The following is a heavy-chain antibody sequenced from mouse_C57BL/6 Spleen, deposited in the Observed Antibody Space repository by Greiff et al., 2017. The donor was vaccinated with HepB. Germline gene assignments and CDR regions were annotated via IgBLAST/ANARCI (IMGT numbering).Heavy chain of an antibody. CDR1: GYSFTGYF. Sequence: VQLQQSGPELVKPGDSVKISCKASGYSFTGYFMNWVMQSHGKSLEWIGRINPYNGDTFYNQKFKGKATLTVDKSSSTAHMELRSLTSEDSAVYYCARRNYGSSYEGYFDYWGQGTTLIVSS. V-gene: IGHV1-20*01. CDR2: INPYNGDT. D-gene: IGHD1-1*01. CDR3: ARRNYGSSYEGYFDY. J-gene: IGHJ2*01.